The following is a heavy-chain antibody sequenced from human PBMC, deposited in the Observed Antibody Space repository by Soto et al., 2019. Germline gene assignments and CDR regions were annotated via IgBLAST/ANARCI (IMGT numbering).Heavy chain of an antibody. V-gene: IGHV1-2*04. D-gene: IGHD3-9*01. CDR1: GYTFTGYY. Sequence: GASVKVSCKASGYTFTGYYMHWVRQAPGQGLEWMGWINPNSGGTNYAQKFQGWVTMTRDTSISTAYMELSRLRSDDTAVYYCAKGLNPRIGGGYFDWLPQTPSDAFDIWGQGTMVTVSS. CDR3: AKGLNPRIGGGYFDWLPQTPSDAFDI. CDR2: INPNSGGT. J-gene: IGHJ3*02.